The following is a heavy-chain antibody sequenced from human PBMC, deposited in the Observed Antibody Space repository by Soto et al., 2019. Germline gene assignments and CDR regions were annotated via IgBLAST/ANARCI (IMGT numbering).Heavy chain of an antibody. D-gene: IGHD3-22*01. Sequence: EVQLVESGGGLVQPGESLTLSCAASGFPFSSYWMHWVRQAPGKGLVWVSLIKSDGSGTYYADSVQDRLPISRDNARNTLYLPMHSLRVEDTAVYFCARGDGDRYDGNGYLGRHWGQGTLVTVSS. CDR1: GFPFSSYW. CDR2: IKSDGSGT. J-gene: IGHJ4*02. V-gene: IGHV3-74*01. CDR3: ARGDGDRYDGNGYLGRH.